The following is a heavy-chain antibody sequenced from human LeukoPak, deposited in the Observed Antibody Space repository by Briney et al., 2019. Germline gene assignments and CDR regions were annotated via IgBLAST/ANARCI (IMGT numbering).Heavy chain of an antibody. CDR1: GGSINNYY. Sequence: SETLSLTCTVSGGSINNYYWSWIRQSAGKGLEWIGRINTGGSTNYNPSLKSRVTMSLDTSNMHFSLRLSSVTAADTAVYYCARLSVPDVFGAFDIWGQGTMVTVSS. V-gene: IGHV4-4*07. CDR2: INTGGST. J-gene: IGHJ3*02. CDR3: ARLSVPDVFGAFDI. D-gene: IGHD2-2*01.